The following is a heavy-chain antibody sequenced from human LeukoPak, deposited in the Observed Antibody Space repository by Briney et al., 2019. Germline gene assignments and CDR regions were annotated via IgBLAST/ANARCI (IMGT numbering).Heavy chain of an antibody. CDR2: IYYSGST. CDR1: GGSISSSSYY. D-gene: IGHD4-17*01. CDR3: ARLRRGYGDYKVFTYMDV. V-gene: IGHV4-39*01. J-gene: IGHJ6*03. Sequence: PSETLSLTCTVSGGSISSSSYYWGWIRQPPGKGLEWIGSIYYSGSTYYNPSLKSRVTISVDTSKNQFSLKLSSVTAADTAVYYCARLRRGYGDYKVFTYMDVWGKGTTVTVSS.